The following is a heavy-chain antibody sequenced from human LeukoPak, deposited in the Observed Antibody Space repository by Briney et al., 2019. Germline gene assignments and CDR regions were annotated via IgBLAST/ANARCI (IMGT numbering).Heavy chain of an antibody. D-gene: IGHD3-16*02. V-gene: IGHV3-30*18. CDR2: ISYGGGNE. Sequence: GTSLRLSCVASGFTFSNYGMHWVSQVPGKGLEWVAVISYGGGNEYYTHSVKGRFTISRDNSKNTLYLQMNSLRPDDTAVYYCAKGKYYDYVWGSYRSNYFDYWGQGTLVTVSS. J-gene: IGHJ4*02. CDR1: GFTFSNYG. CDR3: AKGKYYDYVWGSYRSNYFDY.